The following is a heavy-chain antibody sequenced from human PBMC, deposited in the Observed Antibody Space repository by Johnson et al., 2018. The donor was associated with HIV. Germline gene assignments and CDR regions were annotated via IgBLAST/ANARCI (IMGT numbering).Heavy chain of an antibody. CDR1: GFTFSNYA. V-gene: IGHV3-23*04. CDR3: AKVRCGGDCLDAFDI. Sequence: VQLVESGGGLTQAGGSLRLSCAASGFTFSNYAMSWVRQAPGKGLQWVSGISGSGITTYYADSVKGRCTISRDNSKNTLYLQMNSLRAEDTAVYYGAKVRCGGDCLDAFDIWGQGTMVTVSS. D-gene: IGHD2-21*02. CDR2: ISGSGITT. J-gene: IGHJ3*02.